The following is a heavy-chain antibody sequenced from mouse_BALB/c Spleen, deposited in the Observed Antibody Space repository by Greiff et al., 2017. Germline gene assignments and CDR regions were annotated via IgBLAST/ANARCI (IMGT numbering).Heavy chain of an antibody. J-gene: IGHJ3*01. D-gene: IGHD1-1*01. Sequence: EVKLVESGAELVRSGASVKLSCTASGFNIKDYYMHWVKQRPEQGLEWIGWIDPENGDTEYAPKFQGKATMTADTSSNTAYLQLSSLTSEDTAVYYCNYYGSSYGDAYWGQGTLVTVSA. CDR3: NYYGSSYGDAY. CDR2: IDPENGDT. V-gene: IGHV14-4*02. CDR1: GFNIKDYY.